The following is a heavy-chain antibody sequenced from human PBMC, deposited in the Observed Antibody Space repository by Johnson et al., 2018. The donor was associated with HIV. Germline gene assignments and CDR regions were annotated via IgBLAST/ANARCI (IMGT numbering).Heavy chain of an antibody. V-gene: IGHV3-13*01. D-gene: IGHD2-15*01. CDR2: IGTAGDT. CDR1: GFTFDYYG. CDR3: AKEQLLRAFDI. J-gene: IGHJ3*02. Sequence: VQLVESGGGLVKPGGSLRLSCAASGFTFDYYGMSWVRQAPGKGLEWVSAIGTAGDTYYPGSVKGRFTISRDNAKNSLHLQMNSLRAEDTAVYYCAKEQLLRAFDIWGQGTMVTVSS.